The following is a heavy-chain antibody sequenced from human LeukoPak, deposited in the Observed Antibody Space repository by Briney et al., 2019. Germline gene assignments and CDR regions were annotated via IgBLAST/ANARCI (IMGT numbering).Heavy chain of an antibody. CDR3: ARATYYYDSSGYYPVDYFDY. CDR1: GYTFTSYD. CDR2: MNPNSGNT. J-gene: IGHJ4*02. V-gene: IGHV1-8*01. D-gene: IGHD3-22*01. Sequence: GASVKVSCKASGYTFTSYDINWVRQATGQGLEWMGWMNPNSGNTGYAQKFQGRVTMTRNTSISTAYMGLSSLRSEDTAVYYCARATYYYDSSGYYPVDYFDYWGQGTLVTVSS.